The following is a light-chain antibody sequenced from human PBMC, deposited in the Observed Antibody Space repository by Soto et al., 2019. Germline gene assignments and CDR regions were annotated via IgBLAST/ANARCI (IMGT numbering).Light chain of an antibody. V-gene: IGLV2-18*02. J-gene: IGLJ1*01. CDR1: SSDVGSYNR. CDR2: EVS. Sequence: QSALTQPPSVSGSPGQSVTISCTGTSSDVGSYNRVSWYQQPPGTAPKLLIFEVSNRPSGVPDRFSGSKSGNTASLTISGLQAEDDADYDCSSYTTSSTYVFGTGTKVTV. CDR3: SSYTTSSTYV.